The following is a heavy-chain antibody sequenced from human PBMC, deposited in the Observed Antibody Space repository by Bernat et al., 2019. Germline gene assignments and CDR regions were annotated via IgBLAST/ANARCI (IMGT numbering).Heavy chain of an antibody. CDR2: VNPNSDAT. J-gene: IGHJ4*02. CDR3: ANEDRNFIDY. Sequence: QVQLVQSGAEVKKPGASVKVSCKASGYTFTGYYLHWVRQAPGHGLEWMGWVNPNSDATNYAQKFQGRVTMTRDASISTVYMELSRLTSDDTAVYYCANEDRNFIDYWGQGTLVTVSS. CDR1: GYTFTGYY. D-gene: IGHD4-11*01. V-gene: IGHV1-2*02.